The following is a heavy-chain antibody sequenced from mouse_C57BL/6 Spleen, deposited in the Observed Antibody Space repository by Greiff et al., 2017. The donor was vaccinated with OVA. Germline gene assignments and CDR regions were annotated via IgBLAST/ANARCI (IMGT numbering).Heavy chain of an antibody. J-gene: IGHJ4*01. D-gene: IGHD1-1*01. CDR2: IYPRDGST. CDR3: ARFYYGSSYAMDY. Sequence: QVQLQQSDAELVKPGASVKISCKVSGYTFTDHTIHWMKQRPEQGLEWIGYIYPRDGSTKYNEKFKGKATLTADKSSSTAYMRLNSLTSEDSAVYCCARFYYGSSYAMDYWGQGTSVTGSS. CDR1: GYTFTDHT. V-gene: IGHV1-78*01.